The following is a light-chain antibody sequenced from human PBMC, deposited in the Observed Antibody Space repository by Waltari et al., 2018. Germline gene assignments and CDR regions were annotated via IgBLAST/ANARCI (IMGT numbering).Light chain of an antibody. Sequence: QSALTQPASVSGSPGQSITISCTGSSNNIGFYDLVSWYQQHPGKAPKLIIFDVIKGPSVVSGRSSGAKSCNAASLTISGLQTEDDADYYCCSYSGSGSFPYVFGPGTRVAVL. J-gene: IGLJ1*01. V-gene: IGLV2-23*02. CDR2: DVI. CDR3: CSYSGSGSFPYV. CDR1: SNNIGFYDL.